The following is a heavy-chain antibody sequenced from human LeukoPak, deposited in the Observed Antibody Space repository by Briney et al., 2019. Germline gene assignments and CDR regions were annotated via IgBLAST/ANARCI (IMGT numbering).Heavy chain of an antibody. J-gene: IGHJ6*02. CDR3: ARDFRGNYGSRGMDV. CDR1: GGSITN. V-gene: IGHV4-59*01. Sequence: SETLSLTCTVSGGSITNWSWIRQPPGKGLEWIGYIYYSGSTNYNPSLKSRVTMSIDTSKNQFSLKLNSVTAADTAVYYCARDFRGNYGSRGMDVWGQGTTVTVSS. D-gene: IGHD5-24*01. CDR2: IYYSGST.